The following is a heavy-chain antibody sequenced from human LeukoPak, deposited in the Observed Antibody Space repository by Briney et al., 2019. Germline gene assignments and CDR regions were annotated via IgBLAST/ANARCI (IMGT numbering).Heavy chain of an antibody. CDR3: ARDDGYNFWYFDY. CDR2: MYYSGST. Sequence: PSETLSLTCTVSGGSISSYYWGWIRQPPGKGLEWIAYMYYSGSTNYNPSLKSRVTISVDTSKNQFSLKLSSVTAADTAVYYCARDDGYNFWYFDYWGQGTLVTVSS. CDR1: GGSISSYY. D-gene: IGHD5-24*01. J-gene: IGHJ4*02. V-gene: IGHV4-59*01.